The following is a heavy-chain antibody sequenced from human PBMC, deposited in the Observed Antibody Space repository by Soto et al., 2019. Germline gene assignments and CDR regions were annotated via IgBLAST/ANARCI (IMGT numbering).Heavy chain of an antibody. V-gene: IGHV4-34*01. CDR1: GGSFSGYY. CDR2: INHSGST. Sequence: QVQLQQWGAGLLKPSETLSLTCAVYGGSFSGYYWSWFRQPPGKGLEWIGEINHSGSTNYNPSLKSRVTRSVDTSKNQGTRKLSGGTAADTEVHYRARGRGYDYGGGSYRRGGNWFDPGGQGTLVTVSA. D-gene: IGHD3-16*02. J-gene: IGHJ5*02. CDR3: ARGRGYDYGGGSYRRGGNWFDP.